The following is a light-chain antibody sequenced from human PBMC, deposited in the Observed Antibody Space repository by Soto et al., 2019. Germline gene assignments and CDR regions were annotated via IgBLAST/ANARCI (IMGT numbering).Light chain of an antibody. J-gene: IGKJ5*01. CDR1: QSVRSNY. CDR2: DVS. CDR3: QQYSSPPPIT. V-gene: IGKV3-20*01. Sequence: EIVLTQSPGTLSLSPGARAALSCRASQSVRSNYLAWYQQKPGQAPRLLMYDVSKRATGIPDRFSGGGSGTDFTLTISRLEPEDFAVYYCQQYSSPPPITFGQGTRLEIK.